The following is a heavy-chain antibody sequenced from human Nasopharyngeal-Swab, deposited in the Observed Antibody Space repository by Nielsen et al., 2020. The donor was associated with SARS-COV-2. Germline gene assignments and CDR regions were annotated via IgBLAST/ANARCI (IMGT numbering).Heavy chain of an antibody. J-gene: IGHJ3*02. D-gene: IGHD2-15*01. Sequence: SETLSLTCTVSGGSISSGGYYWSWIRQHPGKGLEWIGYIYYSGSTYYNPSLKSRVTISVDTSKNQLSLKLSSVTAADTAVYYCARVLTRNLVVALVLDAFDIWGQGTMVTVSS. CDR1: GGSISSGGYY. CDR3: ARVLTRNLVVALVLDAFDI. V-gene: IGHV4-31*03. CDR2: IYYSGST.